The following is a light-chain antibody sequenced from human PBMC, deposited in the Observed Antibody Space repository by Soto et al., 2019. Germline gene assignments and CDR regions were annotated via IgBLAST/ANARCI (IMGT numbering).Light chain of an antibody. CDR2: SAS. V-gene: IGKV1-8*01. Sequence: AIQLTQSPASVSSSPGDRVTITCRASESISGYLAWYQQKPGKPPKLLIYSASTLHSGVTSRFSASGFGTDFTLAISGLESEDYGTYYCHQYYSFPPWTFGQGTKVDIK. CDR1: ESISGY. CDR3: HQYYSFPPWT. J-gene: IGKJ1*01.